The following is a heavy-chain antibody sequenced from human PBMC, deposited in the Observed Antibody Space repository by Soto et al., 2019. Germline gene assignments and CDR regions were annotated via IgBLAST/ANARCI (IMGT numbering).Heavy chain of an antibody. CDR1: GYTFTSYG. V-gene: IGHV1-18*04. Sequence: QVQLVQSGAEVKKPGASVKVSCKASGYTFTSYGISWVRQAPGQGLEWMGWISAYNGNTNYAQKLQGRVTMTTDTAASTDYMELRSLRSDDTAVYYCAIGFTGYYGYYYFVMDVWGQGTTVTVSS. D-gene: IGHD3-9*01. J-gene: IGHJ6*02. CDR3: AIGFTGYYGYYYFVMDV. CDR2: ISAYNGNT.